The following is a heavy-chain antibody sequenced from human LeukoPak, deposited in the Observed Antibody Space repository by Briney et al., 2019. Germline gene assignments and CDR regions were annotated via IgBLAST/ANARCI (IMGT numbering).Heavy chain of an antibody. D-gene: IGHD1-26*01. CDR3: AREGARWEPSFSAFDI. CDR1: GGPISSSTYY. J-gene: IGHJ3*02. Sequence: PSETLSLTCTVSGGPISSSTYYWGWIRQPPGKGLEWIGSIFYSGRTYYNPSLKSRVTMSVDTSKNQFSLKLSSVTAADTAVYYCAREGARWEPSFSAFDIWGQGTMVTVSS. V-gene: IGHV4-39*07. CDR2: IFYSGRT.